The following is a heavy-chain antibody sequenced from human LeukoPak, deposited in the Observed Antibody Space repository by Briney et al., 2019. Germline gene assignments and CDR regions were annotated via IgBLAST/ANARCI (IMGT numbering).Heavy chain of an antibody. Sequence: ASVKVSCKASGYTFSNYGISWVRQAPGQGLEWMGWISAYNGNTNYAQKVQGRVTMTTDTSTSTAYMELRSLRSDDTAVYYCARDRHIAAAVYYYYMDVWGKGTPVTVSS. V-gene: IGHV1-18*01. J-gene: IGHJ6*03. D-gene: IGHD6-13*01. CDR3: ARDRHIAAAVYYYYMDV. CDR2: ISAYNGNT. CDR1: GYTFSNYG.